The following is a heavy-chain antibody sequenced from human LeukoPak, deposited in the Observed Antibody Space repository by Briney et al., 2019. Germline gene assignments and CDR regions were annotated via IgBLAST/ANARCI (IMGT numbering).Heavy chain of an antibody. CDR2: IYSGGNT. Sequence: GGSLRLSCAASGISVSSNYMSWVRQAPGKGLEWVSVIYSGGNTYYADSVKGRFTIYRDNSKNTVYLQMNSLRAEDTAVYYCARVTVYFDHWGQGTLVTVSS. D-gene: IGHD4-17*01. V-gene: IGHV3-66*01. J-gene: IGHJ4*02. CDR1: GISVSSNY. CDR3: ARVTVYFDH.